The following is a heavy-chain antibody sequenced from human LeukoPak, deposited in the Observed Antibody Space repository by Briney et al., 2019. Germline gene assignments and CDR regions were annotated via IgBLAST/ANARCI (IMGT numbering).Heavy chain of an antibody. V-gene: IGHV1-69*06. J-gene: IGHJ5*02. CDR3: APTPDIMTTVTSHQNWFDP. CDR2: IIPIFGTA. D-gene: IGHD4-17*01. Sequence: GSSVKVSCKASGGTFSSYAISWVRQAPGQGLEWMGGIIPIFGTANYAQKFQGRVTITADKSTSTAYMELSSLRSEDTAVYYCAPTPDIMTTVTSHQNWFDPWGQGTLVTVSS. CDR1: GGTFSSYA.